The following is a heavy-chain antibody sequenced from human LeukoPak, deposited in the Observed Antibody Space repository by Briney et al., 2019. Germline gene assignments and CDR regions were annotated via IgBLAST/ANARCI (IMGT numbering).Heavy chain of an antibody. CDR2: INHSGST. CDR3: ARVRRSLNWFDS. D-gene: IGHD3-3*01. Sequence: SETLSLTCAVYGGSFSGYYWSWIRQPPGKGLEWIGEINHSGSTNYNPSLKSRVTISVDTSKNQFSLKLSSVTAADTAVYYCARVRRSLNWFDSWGQGTLVTVSS. V-gene: IGHV4-34*01. CDR1: GGSFSGYY. J-gene: IGHJ5*01.